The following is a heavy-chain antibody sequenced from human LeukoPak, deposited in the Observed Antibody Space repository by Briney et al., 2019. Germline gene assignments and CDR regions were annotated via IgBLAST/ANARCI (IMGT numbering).Heavy chain of an antibody. CDR1: GGSFSGYY. CDR3: ARGLLTGYSSSWYVGSYNWFDP. Sequence: PSETLSLTCAVYGGSFSGYYWSWIRQPPGKGLEWIGEINHSGSTNYNPSLKSRVTISVDTSKNQFSLKLSSVTAADTAVYYCARGLLTGYSSSWYVGSYNWFDPCGQGTLVTVSS. CDR2: INHSGST. J-gene: IGHJ5*02. D-gene: IGHD6-13*01. V-gene: IGHV4-34*01.